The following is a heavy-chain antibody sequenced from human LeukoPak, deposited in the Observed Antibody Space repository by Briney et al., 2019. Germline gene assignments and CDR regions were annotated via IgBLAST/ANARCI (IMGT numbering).Heavy chain of an antibody. Sequence: GGSLRLSCAASGFTFSSYAMHWVRQAPGKRLEWVAVISYDGSNKYYADSVRGRFTTSRDNSKNTLYLQMNSLRAEDTAVYYCARGPKWELLSWFDPWGQGTLVTVSS. V-gene: IGHV3-30-3*01. CDR2: ISYDGSNK. CDR1: GFTFSSYA. D-gene: IGHD1-26*01. CDR3: ARGPKWELLSWFDP. J-gene: IGHJ5*02.